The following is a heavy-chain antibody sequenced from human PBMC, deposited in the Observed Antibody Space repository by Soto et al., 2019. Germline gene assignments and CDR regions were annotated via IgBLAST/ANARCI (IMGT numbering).Heavy chain of an antibody. CDR3: ATDRGGGVIVQYYYYFGMDV. J-gene: IGHJ6*02. V-gene: IGHV1-24*01. Sequence: ASVKVSCKVSGYTLTELSMHWVRQAPGKGLEWMGSFDPEDGETIYAQKFQGRVTMTEDTSTDTAYMELSSLRSEDTAVYYCATDRGGGVIVQYYYYFGMDVWGQGTTVTVSS. CDR2: FDPEDGET. D-gene: IGHD3-16*02. CDR1: GYTLTELS.